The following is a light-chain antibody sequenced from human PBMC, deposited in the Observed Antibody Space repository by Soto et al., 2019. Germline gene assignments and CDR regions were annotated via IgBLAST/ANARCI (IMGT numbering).Light chain of an antibody. V-gene: IGKV3-15*01. CDR3: QNYNNWPTWT. CDR2: GAS. CDR1: QSISSN. J-gene: IGKJ1*01. Sequence: EIVMTQSPATLSVSPGERATVSCRASQSISSNLAWYQQKPGQAPRLLIYGASTRATAIPARFSGSGSGTEFTLTINRLQSEDFAVYYCQNYNNWPTWTFGQGTKVEIK.